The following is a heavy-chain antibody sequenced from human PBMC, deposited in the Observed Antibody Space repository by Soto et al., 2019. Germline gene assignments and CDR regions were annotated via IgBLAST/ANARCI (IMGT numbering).Heavy chain of an antibody. CDR3: ARGYWVQQLDYYYGMDV. CDR2: INHSGGT. J-gene: IGHJ6*02. V-gene: IGHV4-34*01. CDR1: VGSFSGYY. D-gene: IGHD6-13*01. Sequence: PSETLSLTRAVYVGSFSGYYWSWIRQPPGKGLEWIGEINHSGGTNYNPSLKSRVTISVDTSKNQFSLKLSSVTAADTAVYYCARGYWVQQLDYYYGMDVWGQGTTVTVSS.